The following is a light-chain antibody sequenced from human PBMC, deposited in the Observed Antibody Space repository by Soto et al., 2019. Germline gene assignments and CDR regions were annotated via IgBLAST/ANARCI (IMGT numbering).Light chain of an antibody. CDR1: QSVSSD. CDR3: QQYNNWPWT. J-gene: IGKJ1*01. V-gene: IGKV3-15*01. CDR2: GAS. Sequence: EIVMTQSPATLSVSRGEGATLSCRASQSVSSDLAWYHQKPGQAPRLLIYGASTRATGIPARFSGSGSGTEFTLTISSLQSEDFAVYYCQQYNNWPWTFGQGTKVDI.